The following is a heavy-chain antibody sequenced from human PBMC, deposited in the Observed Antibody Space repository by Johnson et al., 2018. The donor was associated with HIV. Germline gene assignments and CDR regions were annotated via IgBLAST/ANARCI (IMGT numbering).Heavy chain of an antibody. CDR3: AKVRRGSSWYIAFDI. V-gene: IGHV3-9*01. D-gene: IGHD6-13*01. CDR1: GFTFDDYA. J-gene: IGHJ3*02. Sequence: VQLVESGGGLVQPGRSLRLSCAASGFTFDDYAMHWVRQAPGKGLEWVSGISWNSGSIGYADSVKGRFTISRDNSKNTLYLQMNSLRAEDTAVYYCAKVRRGSSWYIAFDIWGQGTMVTVSS. CDR2: ISWNSGSI.